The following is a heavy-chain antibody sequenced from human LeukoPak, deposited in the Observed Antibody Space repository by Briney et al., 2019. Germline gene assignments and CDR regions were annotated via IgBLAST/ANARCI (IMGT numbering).Heavy chain of an antibody. D-gene: IGHD2-15*01. CDR2: INPKNAAT. CDR1: GYTLTVYY. V-gene: IGHV1-2*02. J-gene: IGHJ4*02. CDR3: ARPYCSGGSCHDYFYY. Sequence: ASVKVSCKASGYTLTVYYMHWVRQASGQGLEWMGWINPKNAATNYAQKFQGRVTMTRDTSISTAYMELSGLTSDDTAVYYCARPYCSGGSCHDYFYYWGQGTLVTVSS.